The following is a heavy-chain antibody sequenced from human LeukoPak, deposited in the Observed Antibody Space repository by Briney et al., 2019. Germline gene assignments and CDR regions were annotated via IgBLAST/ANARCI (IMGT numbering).Heavy chain of an antibody. CDR3: AHLIAVAGTDAFDI. D-gene: IGHD6-19*01. J-gene: IGHJ3*02. Sequence: SGGSLRLSCPASGFTFSSYGMHWVHQAPGKGLEWVAVISYDGGNKHYADSVKGRFTISRDNSKNTLYLQMNSLRAEDTAVYYCAHLIAVAGTDAFDIWGQGTMVTVSS. CDR2: ISYDGGNK. V-gene: IGHV3-30*03. CDR1: GFTFSSYG.